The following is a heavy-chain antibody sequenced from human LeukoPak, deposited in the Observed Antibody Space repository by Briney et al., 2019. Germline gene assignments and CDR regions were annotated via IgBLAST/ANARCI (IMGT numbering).Heavy chain of an antibody. CDR2: INAYSGNT. Sequence: ASVKVSCKASGYTFTGYYMHWVRQAPGQGLEWMGWINAYSGNTNYAQKLQGRVTLTTDTSTSTAYMELKSLRSDDTAVYFCASSRFYFGSGSYPYDAFDIWGQGTMVTVSS. D-gene: IGHD3-10*01. V-gene: IGHV1-18*04. CDR3: ASSRFYFGSGSYPYDAFDI. CDR1: GYTFTGYY. J-gene: IGHJ3*02.